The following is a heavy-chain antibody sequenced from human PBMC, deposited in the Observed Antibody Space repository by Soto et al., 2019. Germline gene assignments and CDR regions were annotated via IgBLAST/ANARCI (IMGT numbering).Heavy chain of an antibody. CDR2: IIPIFGTA. Sequence: SVKVSCKASGGTFSSYAISWVRQAPGQGLEWMGGIIPIFGTANYAQKFQGRVTITADESTSTAYMELSSLRSEDMAVYYCARAGYSYGYRLADYWGQGTLVTVSS. CDR3: ARAGYSYGYRLADY. D-gene: IGHD5-18*01. V-gene: IGHV1-69*13. CDR1: GGTFSSYA. J-gene: IGHJ4*02.